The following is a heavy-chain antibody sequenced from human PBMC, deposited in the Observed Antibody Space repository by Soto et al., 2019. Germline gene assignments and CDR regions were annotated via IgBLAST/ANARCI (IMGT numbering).Heavy chain of an antibody. Sequence: SETLSLTCTVAGGSISSYYWSWIRQPPGRRLEWIGHIYNSGSPNYNPSHKSRVTISLDTSKNQFSLKLSSVTAADTAVYYCARGTQGGYCSGGSCYSENDSWGQGALVTVSS. J-gene: IGHJ4*02. CDR3: ARGTQGGYCSGGSCYSENDS. D-gene: IGHD2-15*01. CDR2: IYNSGSP. CDR1: GGSISSYY. V-gene: IGHV4-59*01.